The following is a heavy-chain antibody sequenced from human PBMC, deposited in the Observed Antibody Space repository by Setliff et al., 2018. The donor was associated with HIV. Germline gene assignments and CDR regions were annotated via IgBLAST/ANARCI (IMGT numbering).Heavy chain of an antibody. J-gene: IGHJ4*01. D-gene: IGHD3-9*01. CDR2: ISYTGST. CDR3: ARQTWEYYDTLTGYYRSPKNFD. CDR1: GGSINRSNYY. V-gene: IGHV4-39*01. Sequence: PSETLSLTCTVPGGSINRSNYYWGWIRQPPGKGLEWIGTISYTGSTYYDPSLKSRVTISLDTSKNQFFLKLSSVTAPDTAIYYCARQTWEYYDTLTGYYRSPKNFD.